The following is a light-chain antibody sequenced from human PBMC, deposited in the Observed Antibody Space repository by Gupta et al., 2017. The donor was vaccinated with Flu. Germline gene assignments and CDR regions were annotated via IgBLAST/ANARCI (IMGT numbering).Light chain of an antibody. CDR2: SSW. V-gene: IGKV1-39*01. J-gene: IGKJ2*01. CDR3: QQCVNIPRT. CDR1: QSISSY. Sequence: PSSLSASVGDRVTITCRASQSISSYLNWYHQKPGQAPSLLIFSSWRLQTGVPSRFGGSGSGTNFSLTINRLQPEDFATYYCQQCVNIPRTFGQGTKVGI.